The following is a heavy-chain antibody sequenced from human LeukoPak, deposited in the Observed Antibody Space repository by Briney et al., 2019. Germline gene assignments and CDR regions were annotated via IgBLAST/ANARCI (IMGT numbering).Heavy chain of an antibody. CDR2: ISYDGSNK. V-gene: IGHV3-30*04. CDR3: ARRSGSYLFDY. D-gene: IGHD1-26*01. CDR1: GFTFSSYA. J-gene: IGHJ4*02. Sequence: PGGSLRLSCAASGFTFSSYAMHWVRQAPGKGLEWVAVISYDGSNKYYADSVKGRFTISRDNSKNTLYLQMNSLRAEDTAVYYCARRSGSYLFDYWGQGTLVTVSS.